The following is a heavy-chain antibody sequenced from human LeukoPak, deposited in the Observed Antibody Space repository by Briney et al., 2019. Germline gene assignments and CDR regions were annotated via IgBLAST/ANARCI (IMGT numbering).Heavy chain of an antibody. V-gene: IGHV4-59*01. CDR3: ARTARMITFGGVIATNFDY. CDR2: VYYSGST. D-gene: IGHD3-16*02. J-gene: IGHJ4*02. CDR1: GDSISSSYY. Sequence: SETLSLTCTVSGDSISSSYYWNWIRQPPGKGLEWIGYVYYSGSTKYNPSLKSRVTISVDTSKNQFSLKLSSVTAADTAVYYCARTARMITFGGVIATNFDYWGQGTLVTVSS.